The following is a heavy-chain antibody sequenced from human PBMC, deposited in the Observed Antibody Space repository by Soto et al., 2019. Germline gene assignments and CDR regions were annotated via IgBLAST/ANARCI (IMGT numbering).Heavy chain of an antibody. Sequence: GGSLRLSCAASGFTFSSYAMSWVRQAPGKGLEWVSAISGSGGSTYYADSVKGRFTISRDNSKNTLYLQMNSLRAEDTAVYYCAKDAYYYRSGHPDYYYGMDVWGQGTTVTVSS. V-gene: IGHV3-23*01. D-gene: IGHD3-10*01. CDR1: GFTFSSYA. CDR2: ISGSGGST. J-gene: IGHJ6*02. CDR3: AKDAYYYRSGHPDYYYGMDV.